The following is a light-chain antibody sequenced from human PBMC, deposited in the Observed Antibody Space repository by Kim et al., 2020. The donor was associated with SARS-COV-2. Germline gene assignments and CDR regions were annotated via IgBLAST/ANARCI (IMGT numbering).Light chain of an antibody. CDR2: QDS. V-gene: IGLV3-1*01. CDR3: QAWDSSTVV. Sequence: VSPGQTASITCPGDKLGDKYACWYQQKPGQSPVLVIYQDSKRPSGIPERFSGSNSGNTATLTISGTQAMDEADYYCQAWDSSTVVFGGGTQLTVL. CDR1: KLGDKY. J-gene: IGLJ2*01.